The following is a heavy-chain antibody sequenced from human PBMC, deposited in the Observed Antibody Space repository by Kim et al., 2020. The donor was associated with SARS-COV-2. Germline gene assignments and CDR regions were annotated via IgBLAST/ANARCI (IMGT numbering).Heavy chain of an antibody. Sequence: ASVKVSCKASGYTFTGYYMHWVRQAPGQGLEWMGWINPNSGCTNYAQKFQGWVTMTRDTSISTAYMELSRLRSDDTAVYYCARATLRRYCSGGSCYSFGAFDIWGQGTMVTVSS. CDR1: GYTFTGYY. CDR3: ARATLRRYCSGGSCYSFGAFDI. V-gene: IGHV1-2*04. D-gene: IGHD2-15*01. J-gene: IGHJ3*02. CDR2: INPNSGCT.